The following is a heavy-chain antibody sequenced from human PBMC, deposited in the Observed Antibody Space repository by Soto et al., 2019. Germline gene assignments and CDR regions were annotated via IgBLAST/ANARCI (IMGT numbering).Heavy chain of an antibody. Sequence: QVQLVESGGGVVQPGRSLRLSCAASGFTFSSYGMHWVRQAPGKGLEWVAVIWCDGSNKYYADSVKGRFTISRDNSKNTLYLQMNSLRAEDTAVYYCARDRTGGYSSSTPSIVYFDYWGQGTLVTVSS. V-gene: IGHV3-33*01. D-gene: IGHD6-6*01. CDR1: GFTFSSYG. J-gene: IGHJ4*02. CDR3: ARDRTGGYSSSTPSIVYFDY. CDR2: IWCDGSNK.